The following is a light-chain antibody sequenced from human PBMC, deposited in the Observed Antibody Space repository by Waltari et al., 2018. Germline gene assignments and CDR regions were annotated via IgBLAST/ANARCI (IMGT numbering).Light chain of an antibody. CDR1: QSLLYSSNNKNY. J-gene: IGKJ3*01. CDR2: WAS. V-gene: IGKV4-1*01. CDR3: QQYYSTPLT. Sequence: DIVMTQSPDSLAVALGEGVTINCKASQSLLYSSNNKNYLAWYQQKPGQAPKLLIYWASTRESGVPNRFSGSGSGTDFTLTISGLQAEDVAVYYCQQYYSTPLTFGPGTKLDIK.